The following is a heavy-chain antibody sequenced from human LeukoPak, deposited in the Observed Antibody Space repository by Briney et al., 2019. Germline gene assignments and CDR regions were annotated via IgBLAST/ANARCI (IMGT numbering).Heavy chain of an antibody. Sequence: ASVKVSCKASGYTFTSYGISWVRQAPGQGLEWMGWISAYNGNTNYAQKLQGRVTMTTDTSTSTAYMELRSLRSDDTAVYYCARDPIPGIAAESWFDPWGQGTLVTVSS. V-gene: IGHV1-18*01. D-gene: IGHD6-13*01. CDR1: GYTFTSYG. CDR2: ISAYNGNT. CDR3: ARDPIPGIAAESWFDP. J-gene: IGHJ5*02.